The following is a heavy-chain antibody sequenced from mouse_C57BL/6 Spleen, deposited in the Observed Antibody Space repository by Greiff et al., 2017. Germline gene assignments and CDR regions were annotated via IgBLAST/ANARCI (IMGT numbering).Heavy chain of an antibody. Sequence: EVQLQPSGPELVKPGASVKISCKASGYTFTDYNMDWVKQSPGKSLEWIGDINPNNGGTNYNQKFKGKATMTVDKSSSTAYMELRSLTSEDSAVYYCARGGLRWIYWYFAVWGTGTLVTVSS. CDR2: INPNNGGT. V-gene: IGHV1-18*01. CDR3: ARGGLRWIYWYFAV. J-gene: IGHJ1*03. D-gene: IGHD2-12*01. CDR1: GYTFTDYN.